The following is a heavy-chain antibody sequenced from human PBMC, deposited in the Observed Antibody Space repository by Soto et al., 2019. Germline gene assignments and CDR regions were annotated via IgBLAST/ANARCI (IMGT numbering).Heavy chain of an antibody. CDR2: IIPIFGTA. D-gene: IGHD3-3*01. J-gene: IGHJ2*01. CDR1: GGTFSSYA. Sequence: ASVKVSCKASGGTFSSYAISWVRQAPGQGLEWVGGIIPIFGTANYAQKFQGRVTITADESTSTAYMELSSLRSEDTAVYYCARAPLGVPPWYFDLWGRGTLVTVSS. CDR3: ARAPLGVPPWYFDL. V-gene: IGHV1-69*13.